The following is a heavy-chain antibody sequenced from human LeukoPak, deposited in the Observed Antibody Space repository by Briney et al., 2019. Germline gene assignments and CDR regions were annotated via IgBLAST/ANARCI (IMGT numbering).Heavy chain of an antibody. Sequence: PGGSLRLSCAASGFTFSNYWMSWVRQAPGKGLEWVANIKQDGSEKYYVDSAKGRFTFSRDNAKNALYLQMNSLRAEDTAVYYCARLASYSRSWYDAFDVWGQGTLVTASS. CDR3: ARLASYSRSWYDAFDV. CDR1: GFTFSNYW. J-gene: IGHJ3*01. V-gene: IGHV3-7*01. D-gene: IGHD6-13*01. CDR2: IKQDGSEK.